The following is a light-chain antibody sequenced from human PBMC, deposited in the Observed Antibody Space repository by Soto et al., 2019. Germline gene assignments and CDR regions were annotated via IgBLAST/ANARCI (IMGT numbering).Light chain of an antibody. CDR2: EDN. J-gene: IGLJ3*02. CDR1: SGNIASKY. CDR3: QSFDSNNHWV. Sequence: NFMLTQPHSVSESPGKTVIISCTRSSGNIASKYVQWYQQRPGSAPTTVIYEDNQRLSGVPDRFSGSIDSSSNSASLTISGLRAEDEADYYCQSFDSNNHWVFGGGTKVTVL. V-gene: IGLV6-57*04.